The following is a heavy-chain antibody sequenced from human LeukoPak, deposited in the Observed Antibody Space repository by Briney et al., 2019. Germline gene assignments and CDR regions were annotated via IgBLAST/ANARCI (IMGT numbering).Heavy chain of an antibody. CDR1: GYTFTGYY. CDR2: INPNTGGT. D-gene: IGHD6-13*01. Sequence: GASVKVSCKASGYTFTGYYIHWVRHAPGQGLEWMGRINPNTGGTNYAQKFQGRVTMTRDTSITTAYMELSRLTSDDTGIYYCAKVPPSITAAGNWLDPWGQGALVSVSS. CDR3: AKVPPSITAAGNWLDP. V-gene: IGHV1-2*05. J-gene: IGHJ5*02.